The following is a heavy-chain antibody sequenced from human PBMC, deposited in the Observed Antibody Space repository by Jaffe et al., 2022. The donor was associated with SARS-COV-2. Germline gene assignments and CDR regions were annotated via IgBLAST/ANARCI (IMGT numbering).Heavy chain of an antibody. J-gene: IGHJ4*02. CDR1: GFTFSSYA. CDR2: ISYDGSNK. CDR3: ARDDFTDYYDSSGYYPTFDY. D-gene: IGHD3-22*01. Sequence: QVQLVESGGGVVQPGRSLRLSCAASGFTFSSYAMHWVRQAPGKGLEWVAVISYDGSNKYYADSVKGRFTISRDNSKNTLYLQMNSLRAEDTAVYYCARDDFTDYYDSSGYYPTFDYWGQGTLVTVSS. V-gene: IGHV3-30*04.